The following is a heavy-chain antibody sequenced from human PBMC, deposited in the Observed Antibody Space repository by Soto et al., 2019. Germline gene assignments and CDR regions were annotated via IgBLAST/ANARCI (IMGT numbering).Heavy chain of an antibody. V-gene: IGHV3-23*01. Sequence: EVQLLESGGGLVQPGGSLRLSCAVSIFNFNNYAISWVRQAPGKGLEWVSSIGGSGSSTFYADSVKGRFTISRDNSKNTVFLQMNSLRVEDTAVYYCAKSAALDILKDYSDYWGQGTLVTVSS. CDR2: IGGSGSST. D-gene: IGHD3-9*01. CDR1: IFNFNNYA. J-gene: IGHJ4*02. CDR3: AKSAALDILKDYSDY.